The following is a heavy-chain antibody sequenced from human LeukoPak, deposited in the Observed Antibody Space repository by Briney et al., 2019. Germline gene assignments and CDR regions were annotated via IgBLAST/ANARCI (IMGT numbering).Heavy chain of an antibody. CDR2: IYYSGST. CDR1: AGSISSYY. Sequence: SETLSITCTISAGSISSYYWSWIRQPPPKGLESIGDIYYSGSTNYNPSLKSRVTISVDTSKNQFSLKLSSVTAADTAVYYCARHRLETYYDFWSSYSPLSYFDYWGQGTLVTVSS. V-gene: IGHV4-59*08. CDR3: ARHRLETYYDFWSSYSPLSYFDY. J-gene: IGHJ4*02. D-gene: IGHD3-3*01.